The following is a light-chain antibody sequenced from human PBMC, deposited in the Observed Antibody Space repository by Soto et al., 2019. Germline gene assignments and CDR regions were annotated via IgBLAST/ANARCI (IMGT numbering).Light chain of an antibody. Sequence: EIVLTQSPATLSLSPGERATLSCRARQSVSSYLAWYQQKPGQAPRLLISDASNRATGIPARFSGSGSGTDFTLTISSLEPEDFAVYYCQQRSNWLFTFGPGTKVDIK. J-gene: IGKJ3*01. V-gene: IGKV3-11*01. CDR2: DAS. CDR1: QSVSSY. CDR3: QQRSNWLFT.